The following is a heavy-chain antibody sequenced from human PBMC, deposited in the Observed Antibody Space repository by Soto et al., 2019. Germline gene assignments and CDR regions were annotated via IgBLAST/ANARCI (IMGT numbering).Heavy chain of an antibody. CDR1: GFSFSDYY. V-gene: IGHV3-11*06. CDR2: ITASGDFA. Sequence: QVQLVESGGGLVKPGGSLRLSCAASGFSFSDYYMSWIRQAPGKGLEWVSFITASGDFANPADSVKGRFTISRDNTNNSLFLQLNSLSAEDTAVYYCARAADVILLFWDSSENDALDLGTQGTMVTVS. CDR3: ARAADVILLFWDSSENDALDL. D-gene: IGHD3-10*02. J-gene: IGHJ3*01.